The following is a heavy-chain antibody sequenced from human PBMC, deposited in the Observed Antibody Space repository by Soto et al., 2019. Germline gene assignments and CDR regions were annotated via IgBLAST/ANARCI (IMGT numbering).Heavy chain of an antibody. CDR3: ATDRITMMVVAPFDY. Sequence: QVQLVESGGGVVQPGRSLRLSCAASGFTFSSYGMHWVRQAPGKGLEWVAVISYDGSNKYYADSVKGRFTISRDNSKNPLYLQMNSLRAEDTAVYYCATDRITMMVVAPFDYWGQGTLVTVSS. J-gene: IGHJ4*02. CDR2: ISYDGSNK. D-gene: IGHD3-22*01. CDR1: GFTFSSYG. V-gene: IGHV3-30*03.